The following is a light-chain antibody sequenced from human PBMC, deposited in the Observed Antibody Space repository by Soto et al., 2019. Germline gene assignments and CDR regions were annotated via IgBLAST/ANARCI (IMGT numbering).Light chain of an antibody. CDR1: QSISVH. V-gene: IGKV1-39*01. J-gene: IGKJ2*01. CDR2: AAS. CDR3: QQSYITPYT. Sequence: DIQMTQSPSSLSASVGDTVTITCRASQSISVHLNWYQQKPGKVPKLLIYAASILQSGVPSSFSGSGSETDFALTISSLQPEDFATYYCQQSYITPYTFGQGTKLQIK.